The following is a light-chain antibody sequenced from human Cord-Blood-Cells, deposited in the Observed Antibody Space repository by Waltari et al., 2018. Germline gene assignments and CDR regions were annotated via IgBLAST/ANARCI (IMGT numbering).Light chain of an antibody. J-gene: IGLJ7*01. V-gene: IGLV1-44*01. CDR2: SNN. CDR3: AAWDDSLNGAV. Sequence: QSVLTQPPSASGTPGQRVTIPCSGSSSNIGSNTVNWYQQLPGTAPKLLIYSNNPRPSGVPDRFSGSKSGTSASLAISGLQSEDEADYYCAAWDDSLNGAVFGGGTQLTVL. CDR1: SSNIGSNT.